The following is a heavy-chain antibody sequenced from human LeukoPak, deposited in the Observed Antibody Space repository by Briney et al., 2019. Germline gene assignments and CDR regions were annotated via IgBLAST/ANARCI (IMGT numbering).Heavy chain of an antibody. CDR3: ARSDLVGGLTMVVPAEASYGDMQAGLTVTDY. CDR2: INPSGGST. J-gene: IGHJ4*02. CDR1: GYTFTSYY. D-gene: IGHD2-2*01. Sequence: ASVKVSCKASGYTFTSYYMHWVRQAPGQGLEWMGIINPSGGSTSYAQKFQGRVTMTRDTSTSTVYMELSSLRSEDTAVYYCARSDLVGGLTMVVPAEASYGDMQAGLTVTDYWGQGTLVTVSS. V-gene: IGHV1-46*01.